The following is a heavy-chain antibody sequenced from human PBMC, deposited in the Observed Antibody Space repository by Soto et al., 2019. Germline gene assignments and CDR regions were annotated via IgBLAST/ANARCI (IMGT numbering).Heavy chain of an antibody. D-gene: IGHD6-19*01. CDR1: GDSVSSPYY. J-gene: IGHJ4*02. CDR3: ARSAGWYAVHS. Sequence: QVQLQESGPGLVKPSGTLSLTCAVSGDSVSSPYYWCWVRQSPGKGLEWIGEVFHTGTTSYNPSLRSRVTISMDKSNNPFSLDLTSVTAAETAVYYCARSAGWYAVHSWGPGTLVIVSS. V-gene: IGHV4-4*02. CDR2: VFHTGTT.